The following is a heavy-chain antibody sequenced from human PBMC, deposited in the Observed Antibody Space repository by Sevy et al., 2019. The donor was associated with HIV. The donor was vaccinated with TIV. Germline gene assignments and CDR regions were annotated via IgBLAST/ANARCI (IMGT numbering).Heavy chain of an antibody. CDR1: GFTFSSYG. D-gene: IGHD2-15*01. CDR2: IRYDGSNK. J-gene: IGHJ6*02. Sequence: GGSLRLSCAASGFTFSSYGMHWVRQAPDKGLEWVAFIRYDGSNKYYADSVKGRFTISRDNSKNTLYLQMNSLRAEDTAVYYWAKAESATQTSPMDVWGQGTTVTVSS. V-gene: IGHV3-30*02. CDR3: AKAESATQTSPMDV.